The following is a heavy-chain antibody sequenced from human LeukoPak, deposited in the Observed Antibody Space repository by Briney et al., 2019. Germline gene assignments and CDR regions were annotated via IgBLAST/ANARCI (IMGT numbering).Heavy chain of an antibody. CDR1: GFTFSSYA. V-gene: IGHV3-23*01. CDR2: ISGSGGST. D-gene: IGHD6-13*01. J-gene: IGHJ6*02. Sequence: GGSLRLSCAASGFTFSSYAMSWVRQAPGKGLEWVSAISGSGGSTYYADSVKGRFTISRDNSKNTLYLQMNSLRAEDTAVYYCAKAGSSSPYYYYGMDVWGQGTTVTASS. CDR3: AKAGSSSPYYYYGMDV.